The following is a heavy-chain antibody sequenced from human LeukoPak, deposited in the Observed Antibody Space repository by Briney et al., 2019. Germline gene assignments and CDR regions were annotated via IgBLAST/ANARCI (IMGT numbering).Heavy chain of an antibody. D-gene: IGHD2/OR15-2a*01. Sequence: SETLSLTCTVSGGSISSYYWSWIRQPPGKGLEWIGYIYYSGSTNYNPSLKSRVTISVDTSKNQFSLKLSSVTAAGTAVYYCARDAAAPYLNNWYFDLWGRGTLVTVSS. V-gene: IGHV4-59*01. CDR2: IYYSGST. CDR3: ARDAAAPYLNNWYFDL. J-gene: IGHJ2*01. CDR1: GGSISSYY.